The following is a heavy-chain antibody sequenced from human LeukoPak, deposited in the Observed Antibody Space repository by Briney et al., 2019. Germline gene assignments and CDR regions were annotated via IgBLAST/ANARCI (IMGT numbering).Heavy chain of an antibody. J-gene: IGHJ4*02. Sequence: SETLSLTCTVSGGSVSSRSYYWGWIRQPPGKGLEWIGSIYYSGSTYYNPSLKSRVTISVDTSKNQFSLKLSSVTAADTALYYCARGPGTWYYYWGQGTLVTVSS. D-gene: IGHD6-13*01. CDR3: ARGPGTWYYY. V-gene: IGHV4-39*01. CDR1: GGSVSSRSYY. CDR2: IYYSGST.